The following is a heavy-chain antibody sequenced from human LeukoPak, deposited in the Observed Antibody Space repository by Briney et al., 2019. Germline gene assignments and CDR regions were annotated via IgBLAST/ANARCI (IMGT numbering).Heavy chain of an antibody. D-gene: IGHD2-2*01. J-gene: IGHJ6*02. Sequence: ASVKVSCKASGYTFTGYYMHWVRQAPGQGLEWMGWTNPNSGGTNYAQKFQGRVTMTRDTSISTAYMELSRLRSDGTAVYYCARESCSSTSCYYYYGMDVWGQGTTVTVSS. CDR1: GYTFTGYY. CDR2: TNPNSGGT. V-gene: IGHV1-2*02. CDR3: ARESCSSTSCYYYYGMDV.